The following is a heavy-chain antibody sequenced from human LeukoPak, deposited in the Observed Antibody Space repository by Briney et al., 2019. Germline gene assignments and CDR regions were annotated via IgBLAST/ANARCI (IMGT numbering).Heavy chain of an antibody. D-gene: IGHD6-19*01. J-gene: IGHJ4*02. CDR2: IYSTAKN. V-gene: IGHV4-4*08. CDR3: VRRDTGWNYFDY. CDR1: GGSINSHY. Sequence: PSETLSLTCAVSGGSINSHYWGWIRQPPGKGLHWIGDIYSTAKNNYNPSLKSRVTISLDTSKSHLSLNLTSVLAADTAIYYCVRRDTGWNYFDYWGQGILVTVSS.